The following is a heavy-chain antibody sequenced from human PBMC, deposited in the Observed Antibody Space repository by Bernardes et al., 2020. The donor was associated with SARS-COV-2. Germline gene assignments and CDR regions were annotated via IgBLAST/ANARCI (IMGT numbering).Heavy chain of an antibody. D-gene: IGHD1-26*01. CDR3: ARDPRSGTYGVDYFDY. V-gene: IGHV3-66*02. CDR1: GFIISSTY. CDR2: LYGGERT. J-gene: IGHJ4*02. Sequence: GGSLRLSCAASGFIISSTYMNWVRQAPGKGLEWVSALYGGERTDYVDSVKGRFTISRDNSKNMVYLQMNSLRIEDTAVYYCARDPRSGTYGVDYFDYWGQGTLVTGSA.